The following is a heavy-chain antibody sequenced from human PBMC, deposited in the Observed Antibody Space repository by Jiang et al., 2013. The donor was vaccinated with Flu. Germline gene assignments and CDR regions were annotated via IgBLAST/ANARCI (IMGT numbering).Heavy chain of an antibody. Sequence: SGAEVKKPGASVKVSCKASGYTFTSYGISWVRQAPGQGLEWMGWISAYNGNTNYAQKLQGRVTMTTDTSTSTAYMELRSLRSDDTAVYYCARVSFGGSYESHFDYWGQGTLVTVSS. V-gene: IGHV1-18*01. CDR3: ARVSFGGSYESHFDY. CDR1: GYTFTSYG. D-gene: IGHD1-26*01. J-gene: IGHJ4*02. CDR2: ISAYNGNT.